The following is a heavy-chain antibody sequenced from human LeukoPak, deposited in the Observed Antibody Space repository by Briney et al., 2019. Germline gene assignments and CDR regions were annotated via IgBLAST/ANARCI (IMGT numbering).Heavy chain of an antibody. Sequence: GGSLRLSCAASVFTFSQYWMRWLRQAPGKGLEWVANIKQDGSEKYYVDSVKGRFTISRDNAKNSVYLQMNSLRGEDTAVYYCASTGSGWGQGTLVTVSS. D-gene: IGHD3-10*01. CDR2: IKQDGSEK. V-gene: IGHV3-7*01. CDR3: ASTGSG. J-gene: IGHJ4*02. CDR1: VFTFSQYW.